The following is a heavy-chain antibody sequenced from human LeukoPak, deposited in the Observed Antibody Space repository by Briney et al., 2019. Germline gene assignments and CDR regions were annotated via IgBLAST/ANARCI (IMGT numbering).Heavy chain of an antibody. CDR1: GFTFSSYA. D-gene: IGHD3-22*01. J-gene: IGHJ4*02. V-gene: IGHV3-23*01. CDR2: ISGSGGST. Sequence: GGSLRLSCAVSGFTFSSYAMSWVRQAPGKGLEWVSAISGSGGSTYYADSVKGRFTISRDNSKNTLYLQMNSLRAEDTAVYYCAKVAHYYDSSGYYWDKGFFGYWGQGTLVTVSS. CDR3: AKVAHYYDSSGYYWDKGFFGY.